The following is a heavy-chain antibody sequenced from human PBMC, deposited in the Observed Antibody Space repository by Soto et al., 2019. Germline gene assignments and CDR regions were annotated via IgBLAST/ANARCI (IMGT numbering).Heavy chain of an antibody. D-gene: IGHD3-22*01. CDR2: IYSGGST. CDR1: GFTVSSNY. CDR3: ARETYYDSSGYYGEHPRWFDP. Sequence: GGSLRLSCAASGFTVSSNYMSWVRQAPGKGLEWVSVIYSGGSTYYADSVKGRFTISRDNSKNTLYLRMNSLRAEDTAVYYCARETYYDSSGYYGEHPRWFDPWGQGTLVTVSS. J-gene: IGHJ5*02. V-gene: IGHV3-53*01.